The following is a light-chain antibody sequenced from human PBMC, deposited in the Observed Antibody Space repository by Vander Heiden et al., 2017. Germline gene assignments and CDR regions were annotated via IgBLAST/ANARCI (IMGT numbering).Light chain of an antibody. CDR3: QQYGNSPIT. Sequence: EIVSTHIPRARYFCPGERPTLSCRAGQRFASSYLAWYQQKPGQAPRLLIYDASSRAAGIADRFSGSGSGTDFALTITRLEPEDFAVYYCQQYGNSPITFGQGTRLEIK. V-gene: IGKV3-20*01. J-gene: IGKJ5*01. CDR1: QRFASSY. CDR2: DAS.